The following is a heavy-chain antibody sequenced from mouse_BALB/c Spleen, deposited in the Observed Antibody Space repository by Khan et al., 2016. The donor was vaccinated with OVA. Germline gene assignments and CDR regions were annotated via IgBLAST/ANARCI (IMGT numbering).Heavy chain of an antibody. CDR2: INPSNGYT. J-gene: IGHJ3*01. V-gene: IGHV1-4*01. CDR1: GYTFTSYT. CDR3: VRDGDYYSNDGWFAY. Sequence: VQLQQSGAELARPGASVKMSCKASGYTFTSYTIHWIKLRPGQGLEWIGYINPSNGYTNYNQKFKDKATLTADKSSTTAYMQLSSLTSDDSAVFNCVRDGDYYSNDGWFAYWGQGTLVTVSA. D-gene: IGHD2-5*01.